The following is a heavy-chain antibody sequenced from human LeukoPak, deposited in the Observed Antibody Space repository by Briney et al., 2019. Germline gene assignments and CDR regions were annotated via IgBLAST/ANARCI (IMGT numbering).Heavy chain of an antibody. CDR2: IKQDGSEK. Sequence: GGSLRLSCAASGFTFSSYWMSWVRQAPGKGVEWVANIKQDGSEKYYVDSVKGRFTISRDNAKNSLYLQMNSLRAEDTAVYYCARDYSSDILTGYYKGAFDIWGQGTMVTVSS. V-gene: IGHV3-7*01. J-gene: IGHJ3*02. CDR3: ARDYSSDILTGYYKGAFDI. CDR1: GFTFSSYW. D-gene: IGHD3-9*01.